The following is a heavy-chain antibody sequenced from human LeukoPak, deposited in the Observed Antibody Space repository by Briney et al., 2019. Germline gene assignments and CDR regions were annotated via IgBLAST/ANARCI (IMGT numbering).Heavy chain of an antibody. CDR2: INSDGTTT. V-gene: IGHV3-74*01. J-gene: IGHJ4*02. D-gene: IGHD2-8*02. CDR3: ARETSTGKYPQNVPDY. Sequence: PGGSLRLSCAASGFTFSNSWIHWVRQAPGKGLVWVSRINSDGTTTNYADSVKGRFTISRDNAKNTLYLQVSSLSVEDTAVYYCARETSTGKYPQNVPDYWGEGTLVTVSS. CDR1: GFTFSNSW.